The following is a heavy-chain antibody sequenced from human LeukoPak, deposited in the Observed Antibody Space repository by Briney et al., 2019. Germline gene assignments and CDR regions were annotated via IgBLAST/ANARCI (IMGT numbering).Heavy chain of an antibody. CDR2: IASSGRNT. J-gene: IGHJ3*02. D-gene: IGHD3-3*01. V-gene: IGHV3-23*01. CDR3: ASLVGGYYPPVEAFDI. Sequence: GGSLRLSCAASGFNFNDAAMTWVRQAPGKGLEWVSLIASSGRNTYYTDSVRGRFTISRDNSKKTLSLQMNSLRVEDTAIYYCASLVGGYYPPVEAFDIWGQGTMVTVSS. CDR1: GFNFNDAA.